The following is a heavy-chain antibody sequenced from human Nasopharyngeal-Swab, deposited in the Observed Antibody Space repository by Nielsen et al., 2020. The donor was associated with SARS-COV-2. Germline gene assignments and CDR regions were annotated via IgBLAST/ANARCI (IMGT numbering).Heavy chain of an antibody. J-gene: IGHJ6*02. CDR2: IYYSGST. CDR3: ARQPSMVHYYYYGMDV. D-gene: IGHD4/OR15-4a*01. Sequence: IRQPPGKGLEWIGNIYYSGSTYYSPSLKSRLTISVDTSKNQFSLKLSSVTAADTAVYYCARQPSMVHYYYYGMDVWGQGTTVTVSS. V-gene: IGHV4-39*01.